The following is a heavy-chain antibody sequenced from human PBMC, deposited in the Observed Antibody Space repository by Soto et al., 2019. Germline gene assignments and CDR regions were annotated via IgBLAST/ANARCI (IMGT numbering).Heavy chain of an antibody. Sequence: QVQLVQSGAEEKKPGASVKVSCKASGYTFTSYAMHWVRQAPGQRLEWMGWINAGNGNTKYSQKFQGRVTITRDTSASTAYMELSNLRSEDTAVYYCARGVAPYYFDYWGQGTLVTVSS. V-gene: IGHV1-3*05. D-gene: IGHD2-15*01. CDR2: INAGNGNT. CDR1: GYTFTSYA. CDR3: ARGVAPYYFDY. J-gene: IGHJ4*02.